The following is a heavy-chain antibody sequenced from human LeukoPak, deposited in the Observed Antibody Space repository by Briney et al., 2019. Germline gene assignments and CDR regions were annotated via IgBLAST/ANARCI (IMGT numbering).Heavy chain of an antibody. CDR1: GFTFTNFS. CDR3: ARGPNSSGYSYGDY. D-gene: IGHD1-26*01. V-gene: IGHV3-30*04. Sequence: GGSLRLSCAASGFTFTNFSMHGVRQAPGKGLEGVTVISNDGKNKFYTDSLKGRFTISRDDSTNTLYLQMNSLRDDDTAVYYCARGPNSSGYSYGDYWGQGTLVTVSS. J-gene: IGHJ4*02. CDR2: ISNDGKNK.